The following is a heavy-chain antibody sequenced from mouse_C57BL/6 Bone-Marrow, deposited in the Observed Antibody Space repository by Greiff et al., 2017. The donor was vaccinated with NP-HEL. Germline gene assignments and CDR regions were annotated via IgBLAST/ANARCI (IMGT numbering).Heavy chain of an antibody. Sequence: QVQLQQSGAELVKPGASVKISCKASGYAFSSYWMNWVKQRPGKGLEWIGQIYPGDGDTNYNGKFKGKVTLTADKSSNPACRQLSRLTSEDSAVYFWARGGEAWFAYWGQGTLVTVSA. CDR2: IYPGDGDT. J-gene: IGHJ3*01. CDR3: ARGGEAWFAY. V-gene: IGHV1-80*01. CDR1: GYAFSSYW.